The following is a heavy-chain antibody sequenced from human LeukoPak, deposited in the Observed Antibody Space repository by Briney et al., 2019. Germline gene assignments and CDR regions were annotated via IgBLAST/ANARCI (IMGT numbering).Heavy chain of an antibody. Sequence: GRSLRLSCAASGFTFSSYGMHWVRQAPGKGLEWVAVISYDGSNKYYADSVKGRFTISRDNSKNTLYLQMNSLRAEDTAVYYCAELIPRIAAAGTDYWGQGTLVTVSS. V-gene: IGHV3-30*18. CDR1: GFTFSSYG. D-gene: IGHD6-13*01. J-gene: IGHJ4*02. CDR3: AELIPRIAAAGTDY. CDR2: ISYDGSNK.